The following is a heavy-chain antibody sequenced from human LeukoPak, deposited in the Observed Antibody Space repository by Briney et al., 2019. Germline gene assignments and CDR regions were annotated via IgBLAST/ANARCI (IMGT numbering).Heavy chain of an antibody. CDR1: GGXISSYY. Sequence: PSETLSLTCSVSGGXISSYYCSWIRQPPGKGLEWIGYIYYSGSTNYNPSLKSRVTISVDTSKNQFSLKLSSVTAADTAVYYCARDYGDILTGSNWFDPWGQGTLVTVSS. J-gene: IGHJ5*02. CDR3: ARDYGDILTGSNWFDP. D-gene: IGHD3-9*01. V-gene: IGHV4-59*01. CDR2: IYYSGST.